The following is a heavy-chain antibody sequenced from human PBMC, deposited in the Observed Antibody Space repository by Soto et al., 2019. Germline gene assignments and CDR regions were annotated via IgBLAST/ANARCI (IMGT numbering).Heavy chain of an antibody. J-gene: IGHJ5*02. Sequence: PGGSLRLSCAASGFSFDRYGMSWVRQAPGKGLEWVSSISGGGRYIYYADSVKGRFTISRDNTENSLFLHMDSLRVDDTGVYFCTREPEDTSLDNYFAPWGQGTRVTVLL. V-gene: IGHV3-21*06. D-gene: IGHD5-18*01. CDR1: GFSFDRYG. CDR3: TREPEDTSLDNYFAP. CDR2: ISGGGRYI.